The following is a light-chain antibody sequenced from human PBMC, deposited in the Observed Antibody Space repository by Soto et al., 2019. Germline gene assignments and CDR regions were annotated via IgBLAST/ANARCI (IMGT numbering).Light chain of an antibody. CDR1: QSVSSSY. Sequence: EIVLTQSPGTLSLSPGERATLSCRASQSVSSSYLAWYQQKPGQAPRLLIYGASSRATCILDRFSGSGSGTDFTLTISRLEPEDFAVYYCQQYGSSPPVTFGGGTKVEIK. J-gene: IGKJ4*01. V-gene: IGKV3-20*01. CDR3: QQYGSSPPVT. CDR2: GAS.